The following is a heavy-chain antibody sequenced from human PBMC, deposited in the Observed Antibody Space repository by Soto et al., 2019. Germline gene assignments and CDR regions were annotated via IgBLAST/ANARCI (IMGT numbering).Heavy chain of an antibody. Sequence: PGGSLRLSCAASGFTFSSYAMHWVRQAPGKGLEWVAVISYDGSNKYYADSVKGRFTISRDNSKNTLYLQMNSLRAEDTAVYYCARDPQQLVLGYFDYWGQGTLVTVSS. D-gene: IGHD6-13*01. J-gene: IGHJ4*02. CDR2: ISYDGSNK. CDR3: ARDPQQLVLGYFDY. V-gene: IGHV3-30-3*01. CDR1: GFTFSSYA.